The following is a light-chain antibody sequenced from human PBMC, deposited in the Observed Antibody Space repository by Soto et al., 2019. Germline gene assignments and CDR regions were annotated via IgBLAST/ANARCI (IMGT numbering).Light chain of an antibody. J-gene: IGLJ1*01. Sequence: QSALTQPASVSGSPGQSITLSCTGTSSDVGGYKYVSWYQHHPGKAPKLMIYEVSNRPSGVSNRFSGSKSGNTASLTISGLQAEDEADYYCSSYTTSSIVFGTGTKVTLL. V-gene: IGLV2-14*01. CDR1: SSDVGGYKY. CDR3: SSYTTSSIV. CDR2: EVS.